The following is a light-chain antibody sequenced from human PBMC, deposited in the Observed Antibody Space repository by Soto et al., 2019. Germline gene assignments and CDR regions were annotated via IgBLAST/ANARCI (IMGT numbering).Light chain of an antibody. CDR2: EVS. CDR1: SSDVGRYNL. CDR3: ISYTTSNTWV. J-gene: IGLJ3*02. V-gene: IGLV2-14*02. Sequence: QSALTQPRSVSGSPGQSVTIPCTGTSSDVGRYNLVSWYQQHPGEVPKLMIYEVSNRPSGVSHRFSGSRSGNTASLTISGLQSEDEADYYCISYTTSNTWVFGGGTKLTVL.